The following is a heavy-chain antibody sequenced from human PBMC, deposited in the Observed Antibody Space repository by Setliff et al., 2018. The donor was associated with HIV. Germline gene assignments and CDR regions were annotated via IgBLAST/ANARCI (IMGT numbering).Heavy chain of an antibody. Sequence: NPSETLSLTCSVSGGSVGSGSYYWSWIRQSPGKGLEWLGYIYYSGSTTYNPSLKSRVTMSIDTSKSQFSLKLRSVTAADTAVYNCARDPPGYGDSNDYWGQGTLVTVSS. CDR2: IYYSGST. D-gene: IGHD4-17*01. CDR3: ARDPPGYGDSNDY. J-gene: IGHJ4*02. CDR1: GGSVGSGSYY. V-gene: IGHV4-61*01.